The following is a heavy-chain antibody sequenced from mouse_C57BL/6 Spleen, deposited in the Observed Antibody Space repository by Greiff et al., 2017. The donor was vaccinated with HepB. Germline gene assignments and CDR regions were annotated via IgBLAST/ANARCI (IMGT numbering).Heavy chain of an antibody. J-gene: IGHJ2*01. Sequence: QVQLQQSGAELVKPGASVKLSCKASGYTFTSYWMQWVKQRPGQGLEWIGEIDPSDSYTNYNQKFKGKATLTVDTSSSTAYLQLSSQTSEDSAVYYCARSTTVVFDYWGQGTTLTVSS. CDR3: ARSTTVVFDY. CDR1: GYTFTSYW. V-gene: IGHV1-50*01. D-gene: IGHD1-1*01. CDR2: IDPSDSYT.